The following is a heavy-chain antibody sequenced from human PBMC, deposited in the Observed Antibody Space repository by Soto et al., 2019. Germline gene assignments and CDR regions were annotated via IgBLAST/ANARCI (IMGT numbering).Heavy chain of an antibody. CDR2: IYYSGST. V-gene: IGHV4-59*01. J-gene: IGHJ4*02. CDR3: XXXXXXVAMPSGY. Sequence: QVQLQESGPGLVKPSETLSLTCTVSGGSISSYYWSWIRQPPGKGLESIGYIYYSGSTNYNPSLKXXXXXXXXXXXXXXXXXXXXXXXXXXXVXYXXXXXXXVAMPSGYWGQGTLVTVSS. D-gene: IGHD2-2*01. CDR1: GGSISSYY.